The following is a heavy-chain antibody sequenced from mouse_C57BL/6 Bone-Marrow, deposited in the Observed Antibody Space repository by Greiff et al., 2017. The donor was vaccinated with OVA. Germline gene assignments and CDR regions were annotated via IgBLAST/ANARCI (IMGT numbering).Heavy chain of an antibody. D-gene: IGHD1-1*01. CDR1: GYTFTDHT. V-gene: IGHV1-78*01. CDR3: ARGEALVLRLDY. Sequence: VQLQESDAELVKPGASVKISCKVSGYTFTDHTIHWMKQRPEQGLEWIGYIYPSDGSTKYNEKFKGKATLTADKSSSTAYMQRNSLTSEDAAVYFWARGEALVLRLDYWGQGTTLTVSS. J-gene: IGHJ2*01. CDR2: IYPSDGST.